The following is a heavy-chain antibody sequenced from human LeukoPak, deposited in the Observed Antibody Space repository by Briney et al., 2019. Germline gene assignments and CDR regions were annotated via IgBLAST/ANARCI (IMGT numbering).Heavy chain of an antibody. Sequence: GGSLRLSCAASGFTFSCYAMSWVRQAPGRGLEWVSGISGSGGITYYADSVKGRFTISRDNSKNTLYLQMNSLRAEDTAVYYCAEAFYYFTGSSCAHFDYWGQGTLVTVSS. CDR2: ISGSGGIT. D-gene: IGHD3-3*01. V-gene: IGHV3-23*01. CDR3: AEAFYYFTGSSCAHFDY. J-gene: IGHJ4*02. CDR1: GFTFSCYA.